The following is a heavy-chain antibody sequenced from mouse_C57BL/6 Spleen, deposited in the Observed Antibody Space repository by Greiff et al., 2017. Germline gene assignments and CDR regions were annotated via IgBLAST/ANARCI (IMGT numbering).Heavy chain of an antibody. CDR2: IWRGGST. CDR1: GFSLTSYG. CDR3: AKCVYYYGSSYAYYAMDY. D-gene: IGHD1-1*01. Sequence: VQLQQSGPGLVQPSQSLSITCTVSGFSLTSYGVHWVRQSPGKGLEWLGVIWRGGSTDYNAAFMSRLSITKNNSKSHVFFKMNSLQAVDTDIYYCAKCVYYYGSSYAYYAMDYWGQGTSVTVSS. J-gene: IGHJ4*01. V-gene: IGHV2-5*01.